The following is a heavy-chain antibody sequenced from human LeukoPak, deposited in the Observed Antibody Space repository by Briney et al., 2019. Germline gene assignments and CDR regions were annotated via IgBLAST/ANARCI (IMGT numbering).Heavy chain of an antibody. CDR1: GGSLSSGHW. V-gene: IGHV4-4*01. Sequence: SGTLSLTCAVFGGSLSSGHWWTWVRQPPGKGLEWIGEIYHSGSTDYNPSLKSRVTISVDKSKNQFSLKLSFLTAADTAVYCCARDRVVRGWHFDLWGRGTLVTVSS. CDR3: ARDRVVRGWHFDL. CDR2: IYHSGST. J-gene: IGHJ2*01. D-gene: IGHD3-10*01.